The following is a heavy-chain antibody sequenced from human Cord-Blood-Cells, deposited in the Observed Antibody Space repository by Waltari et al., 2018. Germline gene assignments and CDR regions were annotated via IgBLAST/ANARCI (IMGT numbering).Heavy chain of an antibody. CDR1: GGSFSGYY. CDR3: ARGEGYCSSTSCYYFDY. J-gene: IGHJ4*02. V-gene: IGHV4-34*01. Sequence: QVQLQQWGAGLLKPSETLSLTCAVYGGSFSGYYWSWIRQPPGKGLEWIGEIKHSGSTNYNPSLKSRVTISVDTSKNQFSLKLSSVTAADTAVYYCARGEGYCSSTSCYYFDYWGQGTLVTVSS. CDR2: IKHSGST. D-gene: IGHD2-2*01.